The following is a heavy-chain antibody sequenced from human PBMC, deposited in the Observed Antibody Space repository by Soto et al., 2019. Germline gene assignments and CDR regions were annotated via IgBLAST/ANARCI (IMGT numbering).Heavy chain of an antibody. J-gene: IGHJ4*02. Sequence: GGSLRLSCAASGFTFSSYGMHWVRQAPGKGLEWVAVIWDDGSNKYYADSVKGRFTISRDNSKNTLYLQMNSLRAEDTAVYYCARAPTMAFFVDYWGQGTLVTVSS. V-gene: IGHV3-33*08. CDR1: GFTFSSYG. CDR2: IWDDGSNK. CDR3: ARAPTMAFFVDY. D-gene: IGHD3-3*01.